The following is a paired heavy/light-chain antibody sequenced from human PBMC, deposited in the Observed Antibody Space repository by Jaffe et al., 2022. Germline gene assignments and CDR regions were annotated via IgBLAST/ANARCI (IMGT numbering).Light chain of an antibody. V-gene: IGLV4-69*01. CDR2: LNSDGSH. CDR3: QTWGTGIGVV. CDR1: SGHSSYA. Sequence: QLVLTQSPSASASLGASVKLTCTLSSGHSSYAIAWHQQQPEKGPRYLMKLNSDGSHSKGDGIPDRFSGSSSGAERYLTISSLQSEDEADYYCQTWGTGIGVVFGGGTKLTVL. J-gene: IGLJ2*01.
Heavy chain of an antibody. CDR1: GGTFSSYA. D-gene: IGHD4-17*01. CDR3: ARGTPNDYGDYVGAGPLVY. J-gene: IGHJ4*02. CDR2: IIPIFGTA. Sequence: QVQLVQSGAEVKKPGSSVKVSCKASGGTFSSYAISWVRQAPGQGLEWMGGIIPIFGTANYAQKFQGRVTITTDESTSTAYMELSSLRSEDTAVYYCARGTPNDYGDYVGAGPLVYWGQGTLVTVSS. V-gene: IGHV1-69*05.